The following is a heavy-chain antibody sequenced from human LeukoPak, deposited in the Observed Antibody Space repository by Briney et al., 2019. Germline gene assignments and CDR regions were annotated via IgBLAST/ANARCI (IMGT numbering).Heavy chain of an antibody. CDR1: GGTFSSYA. CDR3: ARAGPYYYDSSGPTGWFDP. CDR2: IIPIFGTA. D-gene: IGHD3-22*01. V-gene: IGHV1-69*13. Sequence: ASVKVSCKASGGTFSSYAISWVRQAPGQGLEWIGGIIPIFGTANYAQKFQGRVTITADESTSTAYMELSSLRSEDTAVYYCARAGPYYYDSSGPTGWFDPWGQGTLVTVSS. J-gene: IGHJ5*02.